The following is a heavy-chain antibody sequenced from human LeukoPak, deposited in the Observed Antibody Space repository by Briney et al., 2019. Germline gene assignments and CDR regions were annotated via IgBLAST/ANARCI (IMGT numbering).Heavy chain of an antibody. Sequence: PGGSLRLSCAASGFTFSSYEMNWVRQAPGKGLEYVSAISSNGGSTYYANSVKGRFTISRDNSKNTLYLQMGSLRAEDMAVYYCARGSWNYAYYYMDVWGKGTTVTVSS. J-gene: IGHJ6*03. CDR3: ARGSWNYAYYYMDV. CDR1: GFTFSSYE. V-gene: IGHV3-64*01. D-gene: IGHD1-26*01. CDR2: ISSNGGST.